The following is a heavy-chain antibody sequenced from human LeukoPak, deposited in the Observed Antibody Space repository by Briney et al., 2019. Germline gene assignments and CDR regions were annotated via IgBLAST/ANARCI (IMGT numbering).Heavy chain of an antibody. V-gene: IGHV4-4*09. CDR2: TYTSGST. CDR3: ARHGPNRYYYGSGSQTYFDY. Sequence: PSETLSLTCTVSGGSISSYYWSWIRQPPGKGLEWIGYTYTSGSTNYNPSLKSRVTISVDTSKNQFSLKLSSVTAADTAVYYCARHGPNRYYYGSGSQTYFDYWGQGTLATVSS. D-gene: IGHD3-10*01. J-gene: IGHJ4*02. CDR1: GGSISSYY.